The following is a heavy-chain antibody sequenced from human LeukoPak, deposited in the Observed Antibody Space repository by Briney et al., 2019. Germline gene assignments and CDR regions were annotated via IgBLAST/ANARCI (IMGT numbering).Heavy chain of an antibody. D-gene: IGHD6-13*01. CDR3: AKGIRSSSWYAYYYYYGMDV. CDR1: GFTFGSYW. J-gene: IGHJ6*02. CDR2: VDNDGSST. V-gene: IGHV3-74*01. Sequence: GGSLRLSCAASGFTFGSYWMHWVRQAPGEGLVWVSRVDNDGSSTNYADSAKGRFTISRDNAKNTLYLQMNSLRAEDTAVYYCAKGIRSSSWYAYYYYYGMDVWGQGTTVTVSS.